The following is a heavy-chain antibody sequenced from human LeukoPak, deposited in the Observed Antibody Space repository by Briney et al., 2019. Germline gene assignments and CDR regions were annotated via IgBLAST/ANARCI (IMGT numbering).Heavy chain of an antibody. D-gene: IGHD2-15*01. CDR2: INPTADQT. V-gene: IGHV1-46*01. CDR1: GYMFSRYF. CDR3: ARDQWYCSGGSCSVAAY. Sequence: ASVKVSCKASGYMFSRYFIHWVRRAPGQGLEYVGVINPTADQTNYAQKFQGRVTMTRDMSTSTVYMELSSLRSDDTAVFYCARDQWYCSGGSCSVAAYWGQGTLVTVSS. J-gene: IGHJ4*02.